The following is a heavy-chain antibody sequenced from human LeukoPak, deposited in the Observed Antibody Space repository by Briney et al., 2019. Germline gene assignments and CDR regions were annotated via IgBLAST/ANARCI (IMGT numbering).Heavy chain of an antibody. CDR2: IYYSGST. V-gene: IGHV4-59*08. J-gene: IGHJ3*02. Sequence: SETLSLTCTVSGGSISSYYWSWIRQPPGKGLEWFGYIYYSGSTNYNPSLKSRVTISVDTSKNQFSLKLSSVTAADTAVYYCVLLVAGSAFDIWGQGTMVTVSS. CDR3: VLLVAGSAFDI. D-gene: IGHD3-10*01. CDR1: GGSISSYY.